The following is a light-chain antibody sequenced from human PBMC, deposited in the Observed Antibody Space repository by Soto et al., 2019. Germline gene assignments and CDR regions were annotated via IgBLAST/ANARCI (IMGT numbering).Light chain of an antibody. CDR1: QSITNH. CDR2: AAS. CDR3: QHSDTTPYS. V-gene: IGKV1-39*01. Sequence: DIQVTQSPSYVSASVGDRVIITCRASQSITNHLNWYQQKPGRAPILLIYAASTLQAGVPSRFSGGGSGTDYSLVINGLQPEDFATYFCQHSDTTPYSFGQGNKVDMK. J-gene: IGKJ2*03.